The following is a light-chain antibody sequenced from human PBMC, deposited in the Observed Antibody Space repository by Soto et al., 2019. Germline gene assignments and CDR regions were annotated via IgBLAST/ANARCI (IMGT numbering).Light chain of an antibody. V-gene: IGKV1-17*01. CDR1: HVIRNT. CDR2: AVS. CDR3: LQHDTYPRT. J-gene: IGKJ4*01. Sequence: DIQMTQSPSSLSASVRDRVTITCRASHVIRNTLGWYQQKPGSAPKRLIYAVSSLQSGVPSRFSGGGSGTDFTLTISSLQPEDFATYYCLQHDTYPRTFGGGTKVEIK.